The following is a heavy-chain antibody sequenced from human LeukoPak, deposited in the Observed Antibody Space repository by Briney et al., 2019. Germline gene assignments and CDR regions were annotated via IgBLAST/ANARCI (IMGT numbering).Heavy chain of an antibody. J-gene: IGHJ4*02. CDR3: AKLPYGDYGY. CDR2: ISYDGSNK. Sequence: PGRSLRLSCAASGFTFSSYGMHWVRQAPGKGLEWVAVISYDGSNKYYADSVKGRFTISRDNSKNTLYLQMNSLRAEDTAVYYCAKLPYGDYGYWGQGTLVTVSS. CDR1: GFTFSSYG. D-gene: IGHD4-17*01. V-gene: IGHV3-30*18.